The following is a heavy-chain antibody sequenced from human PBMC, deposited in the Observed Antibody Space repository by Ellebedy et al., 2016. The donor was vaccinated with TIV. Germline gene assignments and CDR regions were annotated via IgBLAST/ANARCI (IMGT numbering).Heavy chain of an antibody. V-gene: IGHV1-69*13. Sequence: SVKVSXKASGGTFSSYAISWVRQAPGQGFEWMGGIIPIFGTANYAQKFQGRVTITADESTSTAYMELSSLRSEDTAVYYCARQYYYDSSGSTGWFNPWGQGTLVTVSS. CDR2: IIPIFGTA. D-gene: IGHD3-22*01. CDR1: GGTFSSYA. J-gene: IGHJ5*02. CDR3: ARQYYYDSSGSTGWFNP.